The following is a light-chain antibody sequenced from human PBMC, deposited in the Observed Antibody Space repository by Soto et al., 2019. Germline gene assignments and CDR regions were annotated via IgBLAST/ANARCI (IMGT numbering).Light chain of an antibody. CDR1: SSDIGGYNY. J-gene: IGLJ2*01. CDR3: SSYTSSSTLV. V-gene: IGLV2-14*03. Sequence: QSALTQPASVSGSPGQSITISCTGTSSDIGGYNYVTWYQQYPDKAPKLMIYDVSNRPSGGSDRFSGSKSGNTASLTISGLQAEDEADYYCSSYTSSSTLVFGGGTKVTVL. CDR2: DVS.